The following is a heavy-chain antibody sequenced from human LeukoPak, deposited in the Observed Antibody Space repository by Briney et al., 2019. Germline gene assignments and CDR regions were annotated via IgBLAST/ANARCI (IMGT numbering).Heavy chain of an antibody. V-gene: IGHV1-46*01. CDR2: INPSGGST. CDR3: ARTGGNILTGYYGPGPLGY. D-gene: IGHD3-9*01. CDR1: GYTFTTYG. Sequence: GASVKVSCKASGYTFTTYGISWVRQAPGQGLEWMGIINPSGGSTSYAQKFQGRVTMTRDTPTSTVYMELSSLRSEDTAVYYCARTGGNILTGYYGPGPLGYWGQGTLVTVSS. J-gene: IGHJ4*02.